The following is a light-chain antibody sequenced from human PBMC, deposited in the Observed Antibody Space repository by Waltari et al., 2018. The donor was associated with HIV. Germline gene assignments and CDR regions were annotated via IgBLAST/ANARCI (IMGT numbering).Light chain of an antibody. Sequence: QSALTQPRSVSGSPGQSVTISCTGTSSDVGRYGYVSWYQQVPGKAPQLLIFEVNRRPAGISNRFSGSKSGNTASLTISGLQAEDEADFYCASITTNSALVFGGGTKLTVL. J-gene: IGLJ3*02. CDR3: ASITTNSALV. CDR1: SSDVGRYGY. V-gene: IGLV2-11*01. CDR2: EVN.